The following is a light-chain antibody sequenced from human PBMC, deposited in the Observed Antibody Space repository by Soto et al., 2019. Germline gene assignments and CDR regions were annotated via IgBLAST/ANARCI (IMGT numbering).Light chain of an antibody. CDR1: QSVGTY. V-gene: IGKV3-11*01. CDR3: QQRINWPWT. CDR2: AAS. Sequence: EIVLTQSPATLSLFPGERATLSCGASQSVGTYLAWYQQKPGQAPRLLIYAASNRATGIPARFSGSGSGTDFTLTISSLEPEDFAVYYCQQRINWPWTFGQGTKVEIK. J-gene: IGKJ1*01.